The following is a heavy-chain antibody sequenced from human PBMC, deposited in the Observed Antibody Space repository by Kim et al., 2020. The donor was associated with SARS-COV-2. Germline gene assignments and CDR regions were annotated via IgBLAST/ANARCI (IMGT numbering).Heavy chain of an antibody. Sequence: SETLSLTCAVYGGSFSGYYWSWIRQPPGKGLEWIGEINHSGSTNYNPSLKSRVTISVDTSKNQFSLKLSSVTAADTAVYYCATKNRYGGNSYGYWGRGTL. D-gene: IGHD2-21*02. CDR3: ATKNRYGGNSYGY. V-gene: IGHV4-34*01. CDR2: INHSGST. CDR1: GGSFSGYY. J-gene: IGHJ4*02.